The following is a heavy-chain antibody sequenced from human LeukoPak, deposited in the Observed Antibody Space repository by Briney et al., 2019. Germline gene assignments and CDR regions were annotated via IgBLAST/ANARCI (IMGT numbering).Heavy chain of an antibody. Sequence: GGSLRLSCAASGFTFSTYAMSWVRQAPGKGLEWVSSISSSSSYIYYADSVKGRFTISRDNAKNSLYLQMNSLRAEDTAVYYCAKGGTVTTSNSYWGQGTLVTVSS. D-gene: IGHD4-17*01. J-gene: IGHJ4*02. CDR2: ISSSSSYI. V-gene: IGHV3-21*01. CDR1: GFTFSTYA. CDR3: AKGGTVTTSNSY.